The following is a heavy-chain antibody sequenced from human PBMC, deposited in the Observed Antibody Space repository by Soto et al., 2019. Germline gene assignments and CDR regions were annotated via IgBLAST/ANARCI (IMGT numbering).Heavy chain of an antibody. CDR1: GFSLSTSGVG. D-gene: IGHD3-22*01. CDR2: IYWNDDK. CDR3: AHNTNYYDSSGYYGAFDI. J-gene: IGHJ3*02. V-gene: IGHV2-5*01. Sequence: SGPTLVNPTQTLTLTCTFSGFSLSTSGVGEGWNRQPPGKALEWLALIYWNDDKRYSPSLKSRLTITKDTSKNQVVLTMTNMDPVDTATYYCAHNTNYYDSSGYYGAFDIWGQGTMVTVSS.